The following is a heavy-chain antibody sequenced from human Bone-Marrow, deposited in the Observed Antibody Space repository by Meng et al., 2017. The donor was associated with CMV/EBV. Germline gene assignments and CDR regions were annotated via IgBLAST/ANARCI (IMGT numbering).Heavy chain of an antibody. CDR2: ISAYNGNT. CDR3: ARVYARGAWVGYYDSSGPFDI. V-gene: IGHV1-18*01. J-gene: IGHJ3*02. CDR1: GYTFTSYA. Sequence: ASVKVSCKASGYTFTSYAMHWVRQAPGQGLEWMGWISAYNGNTNYAQKLQGRVTMTTDTSTSTAYMELRSLRSDDTAVYYCARVYARGAWVGYYDSSGPFDIWGQGTMVTVAS. D-gene: IGHD3-22*01.